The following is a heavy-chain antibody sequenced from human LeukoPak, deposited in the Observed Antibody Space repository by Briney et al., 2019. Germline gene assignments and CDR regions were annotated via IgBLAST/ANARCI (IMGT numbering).Heavy chain of an antibody. Sequence: GGSLRLSCAASGFTFSSYEMNWVRQAPGKGLEWVSYISSSGSTIYYADSVKGRFTISRDNAKNSLYLQMNSLRAEDTAVYYCARVGKMATIVHYFDYWGQGTLVTVSS. CDR1: GFTFSSYE. D-gene: IGHD5-24*01. CDR2: ISSSGSTI. J-gene: IGHJ4*02. V-gene: IGHV3-48*03. CDR3: ARVGKMATIVHYFDY.